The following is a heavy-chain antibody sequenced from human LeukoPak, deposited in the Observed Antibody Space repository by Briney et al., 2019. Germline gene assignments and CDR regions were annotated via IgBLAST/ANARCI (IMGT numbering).Heavy chain of an antibody. Sequence: ASVKVSCKASGYTFTNYDINWVRQATGQGLEWMGWMNPNSGNTGYAQKFQGRVTMTRNTSISTAYMELSSLRSEDTAVYYCASAYYDFWSGYYYYYMDVWGKGTTVTVSS. CDR1: GYTFTNYD. J-gene: IGHJ6*03. D-gene: IGHD3-3*01. V-gene: IGHV1-8*01. CDR2: MNPNSGNT. CDR3: ASAYYDFWSGYYYYYMDV.